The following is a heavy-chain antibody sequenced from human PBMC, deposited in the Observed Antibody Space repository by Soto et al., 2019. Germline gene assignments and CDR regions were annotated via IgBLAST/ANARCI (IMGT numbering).Heavy chain of an antibody. J-gene: IGHJ4*02. Sequence: SETLSLTCTGSGGSISSSSYYWGWIRQPPGKGLEWIGSIYYSGSTYYNPSLKSRVTISVDTSKNQFSLKLSSVTAADTAVYYCAGPDYGDYEGLFDYWGQGTLVTVSS. CDR2: IYYSGST. CDR1: GGSISSSSYY. V-gene: IGHV4-39*01. D-gene: IGHD4-17*01. CDR3: AGPDYGDYEGLFDY.